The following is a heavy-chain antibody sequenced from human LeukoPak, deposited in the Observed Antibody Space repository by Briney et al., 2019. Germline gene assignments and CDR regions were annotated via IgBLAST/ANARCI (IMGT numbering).Heavy chain of an antibody. V-gene: IGHV4-34*01. CDR1: GGSFSGYY. CDR2: INHSGST. J-gene: IGHJ4*02. Sequence: SETLSLTCAVYGGSFSGYYWGWIRQPPGKGLEWIGEINHSGSTNYNPSLKSRVTISVDTSKNQFSLKLSSVTAADTAVYYCARDLMGWDLHYFDYWGQGTLVTVSS. CDR3: ARDLMGWDLHYFDY. D-gene: IGHD1-26*01.